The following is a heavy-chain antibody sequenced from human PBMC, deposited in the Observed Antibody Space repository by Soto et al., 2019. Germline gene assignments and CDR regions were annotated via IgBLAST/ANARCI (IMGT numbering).Heavy chain of an antibody. D-gene: IGHD1-26*01. V-gene: IGHV1-69*01. J-gene: IGHJ6*02. CDR2: IIPIFGTA. Sequence: QVQLVQSGAEVKKPGSSVKVSCKASGGTFSSYAISWVRQAPGQGLEGMGGIIPIFGTANYAQKFQGRVTITEDESTSTDYMELSSLRSEDTGVYCCARDSGSSTYYYCGMDVWGQGTTVTVSS. CDR1: GGTFSSYA. CDR3: ARDSGSSTYYYCGMDV.